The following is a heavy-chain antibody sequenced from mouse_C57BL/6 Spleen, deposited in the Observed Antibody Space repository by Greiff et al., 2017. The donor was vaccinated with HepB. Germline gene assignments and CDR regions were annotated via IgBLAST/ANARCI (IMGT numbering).Heavy chain of an antibody. CDR2: SSDGGRYT. Sequence: EVNVVESGGGLVKPGGSLKLSCAASGFTFSSYAMSWVRQTPAQRLEWVATSSDGGRYTYYPDNVKGRFTISRDKAKNNLYLQMSNLKSEDTAMYYCAREGAGLDYWGQGTTLTVSS. J-gene: IGHJ2*01. V-gene: IGHV5-4*01. CDR1: GFTFSSYA. CDR3: AREGAGLDY. D-gene: IGHD2-2*01.